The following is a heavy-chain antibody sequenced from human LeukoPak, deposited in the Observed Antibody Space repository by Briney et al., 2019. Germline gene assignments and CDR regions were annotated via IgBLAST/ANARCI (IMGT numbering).Heavy chain of an antibody. V-gene: IGHV3-30*04. D-gene: IGHD2-2*02. CDR2: ISYDGSDE. CDR1: GLAFSSYS. CDR3: AREQYCSSTSCYILYYYYYGMDV. Sequence: GRSLRLSCVGSGLAFSSYSMHWVRQAPGKGLEWVGVISYDGSDEYYTDSVKGRFTISRDNAKNSLYLQMNSLRAEDTAVYYCAREQYCSSTSCYILYYYYYGMDVWGQGTTVTVSS. J-gene: IGHJ6*02.